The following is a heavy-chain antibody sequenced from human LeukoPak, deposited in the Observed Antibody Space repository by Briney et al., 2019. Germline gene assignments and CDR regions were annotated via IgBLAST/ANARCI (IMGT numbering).Heavy chain of an antibody. CDR3: ARYPYDNSGFYQIGFDY. Sequence: TSETLSLTCTVSGGSISSSSYYWGWIRQPPGKGLEWIGSIYYSGSTYYNPSLKSRVTISVDTSKNQFSLKLSSVTAADTAVYYCARYPYDNSGFYQIGFDYWGQGTLVTVSS. J-gene: IGHJ4*02. CDR1: GGSISSSSYY. CDR2: IYYSGST. V-gene: IGHV4-39*07. D-gene: IGHD3-22*01.